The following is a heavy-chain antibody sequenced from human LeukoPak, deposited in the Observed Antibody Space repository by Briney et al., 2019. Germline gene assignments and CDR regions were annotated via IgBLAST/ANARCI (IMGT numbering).Heavy chain of an antibody. Sequence: SETLSLTCSVSGGSISSGTYYWGWIRQPPGKGLEWIGSISYGGTTYYNPSLKSRVTILVDTSKNQFSLKLSSVTAADTAVYYCAREVRWFGEFGNWFDPWGQGTLVTVSS. J-gene: IGHJ5*02. CDR1: GGSISSGTYY. D-gene: IGHD3-10*01. CDR3: AREVRWFGEFGNWFDP. CDR2: ISYGGTT. V-gene: IGHV4-39*07.